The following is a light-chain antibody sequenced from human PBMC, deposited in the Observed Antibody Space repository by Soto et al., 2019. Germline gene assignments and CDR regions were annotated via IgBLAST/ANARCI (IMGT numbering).Light chain of an antibody. Sequence: QSVLTQPASVSGSPGQSITISCTGTSSDVGRYNYVSWYQQHPGKAPKLMIYDVNNRPSGVSNRFSGCKSGNTASLTISGLQAEDEADYYCSSYTSSSTRVVFGGGTKLTVL. V-gene: IGLV2-14*01. CDR1: SSDVGRYNY. CDR2: DVN. J-gene: IGLJ2*01. CDR3: SSYTSSSTRVV.